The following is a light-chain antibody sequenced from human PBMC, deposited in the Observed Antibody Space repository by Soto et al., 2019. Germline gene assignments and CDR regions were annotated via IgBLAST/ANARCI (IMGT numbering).Light chain of an antibody. Sequence: DIVMTQSPLSLPVTPGEPASISCRSSQSLLHRNGYNFLDWYLQKPGQSPQLLIYMCSYRASGVPDRFSGSGSGTDVTLKSSRVEAEDVGLYYCMQPLQHPGTFGQGTKVEIK. CDR3: MQPLQHPGT. V-gene: IGKV2-28*01. CDR2: MCS. J-gene: IGKJ1*01. CDR1: QSLLHRNGYNF.